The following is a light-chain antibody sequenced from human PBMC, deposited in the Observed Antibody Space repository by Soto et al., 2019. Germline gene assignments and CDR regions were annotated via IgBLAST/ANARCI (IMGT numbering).Light chain of an antibody. J-gene: IGKJ1*01. CDR1: QDISNY. CDR3: QKYNDAPRT. CDR2: EAS. V-gene: IGKV1-27*01. Sequence: QMTQSPSSLSASVGDRVTITCRASQDISNYLAWYQQKPGEAPKLLIYEASTLQSGVPSRFSGSGSGADFTLTISSLQPEDVAIYYCQKYNDAPRTFGQGTRVEMK.